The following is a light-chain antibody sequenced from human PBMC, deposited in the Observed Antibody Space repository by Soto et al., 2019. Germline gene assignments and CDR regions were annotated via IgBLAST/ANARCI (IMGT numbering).Light chain of an antibody. CDR3: HLYGGSPPHT. J-gene: IGKJ2*01. CDR1: QSVSSNH. V-gene: IGKV3-20*01. Sequence: EIVLTQSPGTLSLSPGERATLSCRASQSVSSNHLAWYQQKPGQAPRLLIYDSYSRATGIPDRFSGSGSGIDFTLTISRLEPEDFAVYFCHLYGGSPPHTSGQGTKVEIK. CDR2: DSY.